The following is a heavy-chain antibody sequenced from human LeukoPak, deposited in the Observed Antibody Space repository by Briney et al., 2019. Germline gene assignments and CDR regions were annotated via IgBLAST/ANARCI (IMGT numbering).Heavy chain of an antibody. D-gene: IGHD2-15*01. V-gene: IGHV5-51*01. CDR1: GYSFSSYW. CDR2: IYPDDSDT. Sequence: ECLKISCKGSGYSFSSYWIGWVRQMPGKGLEWMGIIYPDDSDTRYSPSFQGQVTISADKSISTAYLQWSSLKASDTAMYYCARHRKDIGFDSWGQGTLVTVSS. J-gene: IGHJ4*02. CDR3: ARHRKDIGFDS.